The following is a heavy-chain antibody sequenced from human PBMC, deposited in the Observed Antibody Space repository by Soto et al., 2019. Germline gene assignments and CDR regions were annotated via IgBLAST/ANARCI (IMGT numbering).Heavy chain of an antibody. CDR2: VNPNTAGT. Sequence: QAQLVQSGAEVKKPGASVKVSCEASGYTFTDHYVHWVRQAPGQGLEWMGWVNPNTAGTIYAQKFHGRVTMTSDTSITTAYMEITSLRSDDTALYYCASIDSGAYGGNGLDVWGQGTLVTVSS. CDR3: ASIDSGAYGGNGLDV. J-gene: IGHJ1*01. CDR1: GYTFTDHY. D-gene: IGHD3-22*01. V-gene: IGHV1-2*02.